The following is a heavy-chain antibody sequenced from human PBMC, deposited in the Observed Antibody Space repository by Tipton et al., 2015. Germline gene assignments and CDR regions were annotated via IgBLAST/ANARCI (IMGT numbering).Heavy chain of an antibody. V-gene: IGHV4-39*01. Sequence: VKPSETLSLNCAISGGSIRDVGYYWGWIRQSPGKGLEWLGNIHYSGTTYYSPSLMGRVTISVDTSKNQFSLRLSSVTAADTAVYYCARARGYSSWYATRTWFDPWGQGTLVTVSS. CDR2: IHYSGTT. J-gene: IGHJ5*02. CDR3: ARARGYSSWYATRTWFDP. D-gene: IGHD6-13*01. CDR1: GGSIRDVGYY.